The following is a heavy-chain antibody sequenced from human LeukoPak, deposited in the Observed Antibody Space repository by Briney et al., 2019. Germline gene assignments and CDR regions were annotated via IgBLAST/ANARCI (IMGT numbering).Heavy chain of an antibody. CDR3: ARLRGFIAAAGTDWFDP. J-gene: IGHJ5*02. D-gene: IGHD6-13*01. CDR1: GFTFSSYW. V-gene: IGHV3-48*01. Sequence: GGSLRLSCAASGFTFSSYWMSWVRQAPGKGLEWVSYISSRSNTIYYADSVKGRFTISRGNAKNSLYLQMNSLRAEDTAVYYCARLRGFIAAAGTDWFDPWGQGTLVTVSS. CDR2: ISSRSNTI.